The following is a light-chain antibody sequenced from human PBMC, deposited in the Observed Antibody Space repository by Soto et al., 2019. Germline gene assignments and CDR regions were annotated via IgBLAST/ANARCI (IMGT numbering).Light chain of an antibody. CDR2: AAS. Sequence: DFQMTQSPSTLSGSVGYRFTITCRASQTISSWLAWYQQKPGKAPKLLIYAASTLQSGVPSRFRGSGSGTEFTLTISSLQPEDFAAYYCQQLKSNLITFGQGTRLEIK. J-gene: IGKJ5*01. CDR3: QQLKSNLIT. CDR1: QTISSW. V-gene: IGKV1-9*01.